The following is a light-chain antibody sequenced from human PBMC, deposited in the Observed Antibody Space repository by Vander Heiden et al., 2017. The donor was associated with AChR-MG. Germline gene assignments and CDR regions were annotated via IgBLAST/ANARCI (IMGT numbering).Light chain of an antibody. Sequence: EILLTQSPGTLSLSPGESATLSCRASQSISSSYLAWYQQKPGQAPRLLIYGASSRATGIPDRFSGSGSGTDFTVTISRLGPEDFAVYYCQQYGSSPPAITFGQGTRLEI. J-gene: IGKJ5*01. V-gene: IGKV3-20*01. CDR1: QSISSSY. CDR2: GAS. CDR3: QQYGSSPPAIT.